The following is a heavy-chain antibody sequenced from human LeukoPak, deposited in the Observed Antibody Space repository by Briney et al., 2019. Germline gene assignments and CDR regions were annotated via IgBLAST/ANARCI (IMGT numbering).Heavy chain of an antibody. D-gene: IGHD5-18*01. CDR3: AKDRRASYTAMVMDY. V-gene: IGHV3-30*02. Sequence: PGGSLRLSCAASGFTFSSYGMHWVRQAPGKGLEWVAFIRYDGGNKYYADSVKGRFTISRDNSKNTLYLQMNSLRAEDTAVYCCAKDRRASYTAMVMDYWGQGTLVTVSS. CDR2: IRYDGGNK. CDR1: GFTFSSYG. J-gene: IGHJ4*02.